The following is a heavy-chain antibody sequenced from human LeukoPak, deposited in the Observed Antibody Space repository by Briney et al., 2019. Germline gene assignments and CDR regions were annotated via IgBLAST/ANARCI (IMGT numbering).Heavy chain of an antibody. CDR3: ARDTYYYDSSGQSSYFDY. J-gene: IGHJ4*02. CDR1: GGSISSYY. CDR2: IYYSGST. D-gene: IGHD3-22*01. Sequence: PSETLSLTCTVSGGSISSYYWSWIRQPPGKGLEWIGYIYYSGSTNYNPSLKSRVTMSVDTSKNQFSLKLSSVTAADTAVYYCARDTYYYDSSGQSSYFDYWGQGTLVTVSS. V-gene: IGHV4-59*12.